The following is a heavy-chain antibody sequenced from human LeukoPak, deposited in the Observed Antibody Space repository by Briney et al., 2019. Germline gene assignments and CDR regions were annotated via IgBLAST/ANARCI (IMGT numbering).Heavy chain of an antibody. D-gene: IGHD2-21*01. Sequence: GGSLRLSCAASGFTFSSYAMSWVRQAPGKGLEWVSAISGSGGNTYYADSVKGRFTISRDNSKNTLYLQMDSLRAEDTAVYYCTTTLSVIARGYWGQGTLVTVSS. V-gene: IGHV3-23*01. CDR2: ISGSGGNT. CDR1: GFTFSSYA. CDR3: TTTLSVIARGY. J-gene: IGHJ4*02.